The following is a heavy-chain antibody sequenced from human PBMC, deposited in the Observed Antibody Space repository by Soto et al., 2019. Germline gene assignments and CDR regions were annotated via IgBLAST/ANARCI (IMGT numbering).Heavy chain of an antibody. CDR1: GFTFSSYG. CDR3: ANPYSNQPSVHYYYYYGMDV. D-gene: IGHD4-4*01. Sequence: GGSLRLSCAASGFTFSSYGMHWVRQAPGKGLEWVAVISYDGSNKYYADSVKGRFTISRDNSKNTLYLQMNSLRAEDTAVYYCANPYSNQPSVHYYYYYGMDVWGQGTTVTVSS. J-gene: IGHJ6*02. V-gene: IGHV3-30*18. CDR2: ISYDGSNK.